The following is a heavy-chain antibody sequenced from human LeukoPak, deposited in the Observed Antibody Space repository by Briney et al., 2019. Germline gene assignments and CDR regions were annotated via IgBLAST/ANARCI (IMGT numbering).Heavy chain of an antibody. V-gene: IGHV3-21*01. D-gene: IGHD3-22*01. J-gene: IGHJ4*02. CDR3: ARGGYYYDSSGYYFSFDY. CDR1: AFIFSDYT. Sequence: GGSLRLSCAASAFIFSDYTMNWVRQAPGKGLEWVSSISSSSSYIYYADSVKGRFTISRDNAKNSLYLQMNSLRAEDTAVYYCARGGYYYDSSGYYFSFDYWGQGTLVTVSS. CDR2: ISSSSSYI.